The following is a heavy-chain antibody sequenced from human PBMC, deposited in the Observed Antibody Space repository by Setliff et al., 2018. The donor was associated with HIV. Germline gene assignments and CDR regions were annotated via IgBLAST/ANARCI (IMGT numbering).Heavy chain of an antibody. CDR1: GYTFINYH. Sequence: ASVKVSCKASGYTFINYHITWVRQAPGQGLEWVGSISASGVNTNYTQGRVTMTTDISTSTAYMELRSLRSADSAVYYCARVPVSNYYYYMDVWGKGTTVTVSS. V-gene: IGHV1-18*01. J-gene: IGHJ6*03. CDR3: ARVPVSNYYYYMDV. CDR2: ISASGVNT.